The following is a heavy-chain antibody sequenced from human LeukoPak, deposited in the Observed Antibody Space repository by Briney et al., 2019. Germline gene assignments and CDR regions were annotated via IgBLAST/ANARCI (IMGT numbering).Heavy chain of an antibody. Sequence: GGSLRLSCAASGFTFSDYYMSWIRQAPGKGLEWVSYISSSGSTIYYADSVKGRFTISRDNAKNSLYLQMNSLRAEDTALYYCASLYPHDAFDIWGQGTMVTVSS. D-gene: IGHD2-8*01. CDR1: GFTFSDYY. V-gene: IGHV3-11*01. CDR3: ASLYPHDAFDI. J-gene: IGHJ3*02. CDR2: ISSSGSTI.